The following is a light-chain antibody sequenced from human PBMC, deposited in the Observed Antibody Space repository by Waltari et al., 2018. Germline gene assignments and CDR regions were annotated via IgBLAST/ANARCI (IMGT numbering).Light chain of an antibody. Sequence: EIVMTQSPVTLSVSPGERATPSCRASQSVSNNLAWYQQKPGQAPRLLIYGASPRASGIPARFSGSGSGTEFTLTISSLQSEDFAVYFCQQYNNWPPNTFGPGTKVDFK. J-gene: IGKJ3*01. V-gene: IGKV3-15*01. CDR3: QQYNNWPPNT. CDR2: GAS. CDR1: QSVSNN.